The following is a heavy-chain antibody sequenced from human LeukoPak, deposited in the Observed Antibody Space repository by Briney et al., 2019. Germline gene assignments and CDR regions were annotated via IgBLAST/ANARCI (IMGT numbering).Heavy chain of an antibody. V-gene: IGHV3-7*03. D-gene: IGHD3-3*01. J-gene: IGHJ4*02. CDR2: IKLDGSEK. CDR3: ARDQYDTWSRRGNFDS. Sequence: PGGSLRLSCAASGFTLYTFGSYWMHWVRQAPGKGLEWVANIKLDGSEKNYVDSVKGRFTISRDNTKNSLYLQMNSLRAEDTAVFYCARDQYDTWSRRGNFDSWGQGTLVIVSS. CDR1: GFTLYTFGSYW.